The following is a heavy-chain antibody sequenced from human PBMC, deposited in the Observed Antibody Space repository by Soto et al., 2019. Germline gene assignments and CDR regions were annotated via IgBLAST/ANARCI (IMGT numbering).Heavy chain of an antibody. CDR3: ARHVGGADYYYYGLDV. CDR2: ICPGDSDT. D-gene: IGHD2-15*01. Sequence: GESLKISCKGSGYSFTSYWIGWVRQMPGKGLEWMGIICPGDSDTRYSPSFQGQVTISADKSISTAYLQWSSLKASDTAMYYCARHVGGADYYYYGLDVWGQGTTVTVSS. V-gene: IGHV5-51*01. J-gene: IGHJ6*02. CDR1: GYSFTSYW.